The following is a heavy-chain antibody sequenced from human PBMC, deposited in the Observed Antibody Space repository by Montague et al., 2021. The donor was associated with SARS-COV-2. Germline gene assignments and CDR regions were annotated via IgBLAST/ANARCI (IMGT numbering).Heavy chain of an antibody. D-gene: IGHD3-16*01. J-gene: IGHJ4*02. CDR2: IYASGST. CDR3: VRDGGNWYYFDY. V-gene: IGHV4-4*07. Sequence: SETLSLTCSISGASITSYYWSWVRQPAGKGLEWIGHIYASGSTNYSPSLKSRVRLSIDNPKNQFSLELESLTAADTAVYYCVRDGGNWYYFDYWGQGALVTVSS. CDR1: GASITSYY.